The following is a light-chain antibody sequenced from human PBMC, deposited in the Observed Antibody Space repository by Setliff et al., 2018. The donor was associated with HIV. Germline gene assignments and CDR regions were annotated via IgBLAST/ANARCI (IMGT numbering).Light chain of an antibody. V-gene: IGLV1-40*01. J-gene: IGLJ1*01. Sequence: QSVLTQPPSVSGTPGQRITISCSGNSSNIGSNYVYFYQQLPGTAPKLLIFGHSNRPSDVPDRFSGSKSGATSASLVISGLQAEDEADYYCQSYDISLSEGVFGTGTKVTVL. CDR1: SSNIGSNY. CDR2: GHS. CDR3: QSYDISLSEGV.